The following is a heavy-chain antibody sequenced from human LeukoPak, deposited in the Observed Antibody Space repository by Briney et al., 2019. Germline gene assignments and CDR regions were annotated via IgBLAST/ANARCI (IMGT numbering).Heavy chain of an antibody. CDR2: ISAYNGNT. J-gene: IGHJ6*03. Sequence: ASVKVSCKASGYTFTSYGISWVRQAPGQGLEWMGWISAYNGNTNYAQKLQGRVTMTTDTSTSTAYMELRSLRSDDTAVYYCARQGLWFGNSYYYYMDVWGQGTLVTVSS. CDR1: GYTFTSYG. V-gene: IGHV1-18*01. D-gene: IGHD3-10*01. CDR3: ARQGLWFGNSYYYYMDV.